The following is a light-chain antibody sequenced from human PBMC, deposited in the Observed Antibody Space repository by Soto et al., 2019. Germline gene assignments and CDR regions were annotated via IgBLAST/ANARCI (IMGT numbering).Light chain of an antibody. CDR1: QGISNN. J-gene: IGKJ1*01. CDR2: GAS. Sequence: EIQMTQSPSSLSASVGDRVTITCRASQGISNNLAWYQQKPGKVPKLLIYGASTLQSGVPSRLSGSGSGTDFTLIINSLQPEDVATYYCQKYDSAPWTFGQGTKVEI. CDR3: QKYDSAPWT. V-gene: IGKV1-27*01.